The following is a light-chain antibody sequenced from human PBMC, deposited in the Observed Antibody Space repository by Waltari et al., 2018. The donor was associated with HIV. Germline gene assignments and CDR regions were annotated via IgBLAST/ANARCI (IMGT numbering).Light chain of an antibody. CDR1: PSLIGNNF. Sequence: QSVLTQPPSVSAAPGQKVTISCSGSPSLIGNNFVSWYQQFPGTAPKLLIYDNNKRPAGIPDRFSGSRSGTSATLGITGLQTGDEAEYYCGTWDNSLSAWVFGGGTKVTVL. J-gene: IGLJ3*02. V-gene: IGLV1-51*01. CDR3: GTWDNSLSAWV. CDR2: DNN.